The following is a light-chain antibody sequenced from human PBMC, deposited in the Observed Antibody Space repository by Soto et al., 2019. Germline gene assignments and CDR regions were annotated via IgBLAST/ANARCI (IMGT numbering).Light chain of an antibody. V-gene: IGLV2-23*02. J-gene: IGLJ2*01. CDR1: SSNVGGYNF. CDR3: CSYGGDRI. Sequence: QSALTQPASVSGSPGQSIAISCTGTSSNVGGYNFVSWYQQHPGKAPKLLIYEVNKRPSGVSNRFSGSKSDNTASLTISGLQAEDEADYYCCSYGGDRIFGGGTQLTVL. CDR2: EVN.